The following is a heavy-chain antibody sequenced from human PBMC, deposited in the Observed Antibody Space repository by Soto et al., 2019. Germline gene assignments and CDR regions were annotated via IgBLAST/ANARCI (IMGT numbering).Heavy chain of an antibody. CDR3: AKDSDQLLFDDYCGGMDV. D-gene: IGHD2-2*01. CDR1: GFTFSKFG. V-gene: IGHV3-30*18. J-gene: IGHJ6*02. Sequence: QVQLVESGGGVVQPGGSLRLSCEASGFTFSKFGIHWVRQAPGKGLEWVAVVSYDGSFKYYADSVKGRFTISRDNSKNTLYLQMNSLRPEDTALYYCAKDSDQLLFDDYCGGMDVWGQWTTVTVSS. CDR2: VSYDGSFK.